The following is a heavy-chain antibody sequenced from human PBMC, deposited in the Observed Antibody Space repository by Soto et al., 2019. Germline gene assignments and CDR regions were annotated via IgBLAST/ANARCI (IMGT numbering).Heavy chain of an antibody. CDR3: ARGGSSNPDYYYYGMDV. Sequence: GGSLRLSCAASGFTVSSNYVSWVRQAPGKGLEWVSVIYSGGSTYYADSVKGRFTISRDNPKNTLYLQMNSLRAEDTAVYYCARGGSSNPDYYYYGMDVWGQGTTVTVSS. J-gene: IGHJ6*02. D-gene: IGHD4-4*01. V-gene: IGHV3-53*01. CDR1: GFTVSSNY. CDR2: IYSGGST.